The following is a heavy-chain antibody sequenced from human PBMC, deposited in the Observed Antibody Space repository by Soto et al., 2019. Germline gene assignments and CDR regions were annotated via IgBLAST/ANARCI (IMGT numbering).Heavy chain of an antibody. J-gene: IGHJ6*02. Sequence: QVHLVESGGGAVQAGRSLRVSCATSGFIFSAYGMHWVRQAPGKGLEWVAFINYDGSSKFYGDSVKGRFTVSRDNSKNTLFLQLNSVRGEDTATYYCARCKQKVIHCAMDVWGQGATVTVTS. D-gene: IGHD2-21*01. CDR3: ARCKQKVIHCAMDV. V-gene: IGHV3-33*01. CDR1: GFIFSAYG. CDR2: INYDGSSK.